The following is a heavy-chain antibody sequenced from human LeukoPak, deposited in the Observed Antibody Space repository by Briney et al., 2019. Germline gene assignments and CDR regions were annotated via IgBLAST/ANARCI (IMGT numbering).Heavy chain of an antibody. V-gene: IGHV4-31*03. CDR3: ARDPISAAAYPFDY. Sequence: PSQTLSLTCTVSGGSINSGSYYWSWIRQHPGKGLEWIGEIYHSGSTNYNPSLKSRVTISVDKSKNQFSLKLSSVTAADTAVYYCARDPISAAAYPFDYWGQGTLVTVSS. CDR1: GGSINSGSYY. D-gene: IGHD6-13*01. CDR2: IYHSGST. J-gene: IGHJ4*02.